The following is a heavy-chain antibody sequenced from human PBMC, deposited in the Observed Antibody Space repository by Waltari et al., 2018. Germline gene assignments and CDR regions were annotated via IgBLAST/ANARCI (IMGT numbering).Heavy chain of an antibody. V-gene: IGHV1-3*01. CDR3: ARESSGWNFDY. D-gene: IGHD6-19*01. CDR1: GYTFTSYA. J-gene: IGHJ4*02. Sequence: QVQLVQSGAEVKKPGASVKVSCKASGYTFTSYAMHWVRQAPGQRLEWMGWINAGNGNTNYSQKFQGRVTITRDTSASTAYMELSSLRSEDTAVYYCARESSGWNFDYWGQGTLVTVSS. CDR2: INAGNGNT.